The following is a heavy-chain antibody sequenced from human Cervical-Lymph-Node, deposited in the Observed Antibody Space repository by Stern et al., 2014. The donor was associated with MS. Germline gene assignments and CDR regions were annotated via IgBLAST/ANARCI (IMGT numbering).Heavy chain of an antibody. Sequence: VQLVESGAEVKKPGASVKVSCKASGYTFTGYYLHWVRQAPGQGLEWVGRINPNSGGTNYAQKFQDRVTMTRDTSITTAYMELRRLTSDDTAVYYCARERGSIPTADVEPDYWGQGTLVTVSS. D-gene: IGHD3-16*01. CDR1: GYTFTGYY. CDR3: ARERGSIPTADVEPDY. CDR2: INPNSGGT. J-gene: IGHJ4*02. V-gene: IGHV1-2*06.